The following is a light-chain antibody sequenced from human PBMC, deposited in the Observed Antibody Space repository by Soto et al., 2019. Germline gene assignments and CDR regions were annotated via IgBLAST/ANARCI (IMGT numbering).Light chain of an antibody. CDR3: QQYGSSAWT. J-gene: IGKJ1*01. V-gene: IGKV3-20*01. CDR1: QSVRSSY. Sequence: EIVLTQSPGTLSLSPGERATLSCRASQSVRSSYLAWYQQKPGQAPRLLIYGASSRATGIPDRFSGSGSGTDFTLTISRLEPEDFAVYSCQQYGSSAWTFGPGTKVEIK. CDR2: GAS.